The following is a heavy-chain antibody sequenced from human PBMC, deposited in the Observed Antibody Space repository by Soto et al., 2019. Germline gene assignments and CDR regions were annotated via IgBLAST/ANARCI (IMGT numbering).Heavy chain of an antibody. V-gene: IGHV3-43*01. D-gene: IGHD1-7*01. Sequence: EVQLVESGGVVVQPGGSLRLSCAASGFTFDDYTMHWFRQAPGKGLEWVSLISWDGGSTYYADSVKGRFTISRDNSKNSLYLQMNSLRTEDTALYYCAKDIRPLVLELPYYWGQGTLVTVSS. CDR1: GFTFDDYT. CDR2: ISWDGGST. J-gene: IGHJ4*02. CDR3: AKDIRPLVLELPYY.